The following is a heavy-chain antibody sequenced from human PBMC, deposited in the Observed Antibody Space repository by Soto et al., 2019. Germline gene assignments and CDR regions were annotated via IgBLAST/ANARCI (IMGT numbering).Heavy chain of an antibody. CDR3: ARDLGCSSTSCQWPYYYYYGMDV. CDR1: GGSISSGGYY. V-gene: IGHV4-31*03. D-gene: IGHD2-2*01. CDR2: IYYSGST. J-gene: IGHJ6*02. Sequence: SETLSLTCTVSGGSISSGGYYWSWIRQHPGKGLEWIGYIYYSGSTYYNPSLKSRVTISVDTSKNQFSLKLSSVTAADTAVYYCARDLGCSSTSCQWPYYYYYGMDVWGQGTTVTVS.